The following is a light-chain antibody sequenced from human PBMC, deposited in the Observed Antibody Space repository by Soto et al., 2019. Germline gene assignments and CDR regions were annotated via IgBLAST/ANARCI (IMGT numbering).Light chain of an antibody. CDR1: QSISSY. CDR2: AAS. J-gene: IGKJ5*01. V-gene: IGKV1-39*01. Sequence: IQGTRSPSSLSASVGDRVTITCRSSQSISSYLNWYQQKPGKAPKLLIYAASSLQSGVPSRFSGSGSGTDFTLTISSLQPEDFATYYCQQSYSTPPITFGQGTRLEIK. CDR3: QQSYSTPPIT.